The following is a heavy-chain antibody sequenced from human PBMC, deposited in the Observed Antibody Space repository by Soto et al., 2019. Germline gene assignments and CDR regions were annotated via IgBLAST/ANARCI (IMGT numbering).Heavy chain of an antibody. CDR2: ISYDGSNK. Sequence: ESGGGVVQPGRSLRLSCAASGFTFSSYGMHWVRQAPGKGLEWVAVISYDGSNKYYADSVKGRFTISRDNSKNTLYLQMNSLRAEDTAVYYCAKEGSGDYFDYWGQGTLVTVSS. D-gene: IGHD2-15*01. CDR3: AKEGSGDYFDY. CDR1: GFTFSSYG. V-gene: IGHV3-30*18. J-gene: IGHJ4*02.